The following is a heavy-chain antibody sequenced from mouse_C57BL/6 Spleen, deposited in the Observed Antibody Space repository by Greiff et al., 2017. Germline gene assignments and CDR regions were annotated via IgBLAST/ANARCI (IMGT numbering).Heavy chain of an antibody. CDR1: GFTFSSYA. D-gene: IGHD1-1*01. Sequence: DVKLVESGGGLVKPGGSLKLSCAASGFTFSSYAMSWVRQTPEKRLEWVATISDGGSYTYYPDNVKGRFTISRDNAKNNLYLQMSHLKSEDTAMYYCARGGGSPRYFDVWGTGTTVTVSS. CDR2: ISDGGSYT. V-gene: IGHV5-4*03. J-gene: IGHJ1*03. CDR3: ARGGGSPRYFDV.